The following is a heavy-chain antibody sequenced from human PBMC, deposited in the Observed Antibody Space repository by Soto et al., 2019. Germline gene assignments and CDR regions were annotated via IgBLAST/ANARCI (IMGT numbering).Heavy chain of an antibody. CDR2: IIPIFGTA. J-gene: IGHJ6*02. D-gene: IGHD6-13*01. CDR1: GGTFSSYA. Sequence: SVKVSCKASGGTFSSYAISWVRQAPGQGLEWMGGIIPIFGTANYAQKFQGRVTITADKSTSTAYMELSSLRSEDTAVYYCAREVAAAGTEGEVDYYYGMDVWGQGTTVTV. V-gene: IGHV1-69*06. CDR3: AREVAAAGTEGEVDYYYGMDV.